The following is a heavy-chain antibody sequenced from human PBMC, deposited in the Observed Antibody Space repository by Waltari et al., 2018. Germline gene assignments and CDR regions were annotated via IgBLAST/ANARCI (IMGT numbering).Heavy chain of an antibody. D-gene: IGHD1-26*01. Sequence: QLQLQESGPGLVKPSETLSLTCTVSGGSISSSSYYWGWIRQPPGKGLEWIGCSYYSGRTYYNPSLKSRVTISVDTSKNQFSLKLSSVTAADTAVYYCARDSGSYSLDYWGQGTLVTVSS. CDR1: GGSISSSSYY. CDR3: ARDSGSYSLDY. V-gene: IGHV4-39*07. J-gene: IGHJ4*02. CDR2: SYYSGRT.